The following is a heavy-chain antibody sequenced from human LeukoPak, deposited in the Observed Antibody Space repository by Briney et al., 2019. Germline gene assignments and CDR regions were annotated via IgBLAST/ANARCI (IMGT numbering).Heavy chain of an antibody. Sequence: SETLSLTCTVSGGSISSYSWSWIRQPPGKGLEWIGSIYYSGSTNYNPSLKSRVTMSVDTSKNQFSLKLSSVTAADTAVYYCARHGGESIVAMILHAFDIWSQGTMVTVSS. CDR2: IYYSGST. V-gene: IGHV4-59*08. D-gene: IGHD5-12*01. CDR3: ARHGGESIVAMILHAFDI. J-gene: IGHJ3*02. CDR1: GGSISSYS.